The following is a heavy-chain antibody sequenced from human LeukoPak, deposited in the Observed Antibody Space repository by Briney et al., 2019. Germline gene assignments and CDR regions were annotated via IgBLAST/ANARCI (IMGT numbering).Heavy chain of an antibody. J-gene: IGHJ5*02. V-gene: IGHV4-59*01. CDR2: IYYSGST. D-gene: IGHD3-3*01. CDR1: GDSIRSYY. Sequence: PSETLSLTCTVSGDSIRSYYWSWIRQPPGKGLEWIGYIYYSGSTNYNPSLKSRVTISLDTSKNHFSLKVSSVTAADTAVYYCASGNYDFWSGHPNWLDPWGQGTLVTVSS. CDR3: ASGNYDFWSGHPNWLDP.